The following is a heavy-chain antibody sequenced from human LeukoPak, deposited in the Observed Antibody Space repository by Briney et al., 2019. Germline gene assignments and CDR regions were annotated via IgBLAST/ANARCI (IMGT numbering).Heavy chain of an antibody. D-gene: IGHD3-10*01. CDR1: GFTFSSYG. CDR3: AGFVDGFD. Sequence: GGSLRLSCAASGFTFSSYGMHWVRQAPGKGLEWVAVISYDGSNKYYADSVKGRFTISRDNSKNTLYLQMNSLRAEDTAVYYCAGFVDGFDWGQGTLVTVSS. CDR2: ISYDGSNK. J-gene: IGHJ4*02. V-gene: IGHV3-30*03.